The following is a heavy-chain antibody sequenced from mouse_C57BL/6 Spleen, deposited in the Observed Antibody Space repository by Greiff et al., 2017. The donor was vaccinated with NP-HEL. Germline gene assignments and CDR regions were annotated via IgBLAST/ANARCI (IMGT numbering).Heavy chain of an antibody. J-gene: IGHJ4*01. CDR2: IWTGGGT. D-gene: IGHD1-1*01. Sequence: VMLVESGPGLVAPSQSLSITCTVSGFSLTSYAISWVRQPPGKGLEWLGVIWTGGGTNYNSALKSRLSSSKDNSKSQVFLKMNSLPTDDTASYYCARNGITTVVADGAMDYWGPGTSVTVSS. V-gene: IGHV2-9-1*01. CDR3: ARNGITTVVADGAMDY. CDR1: GFSLTSYA.